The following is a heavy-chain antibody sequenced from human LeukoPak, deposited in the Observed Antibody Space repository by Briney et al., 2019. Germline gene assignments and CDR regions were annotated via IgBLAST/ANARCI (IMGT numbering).Heavy chain of an antibody. CDR2: INHSGST. V-gene: IGHV4-34*01. J-gene: IGHJ5*02. Sequence: SETLSLTCAVYGGSFSGYYWSWIRQPRGKGLEWIGEINHSGSTNYNPSLKSRVTISVDTSKNQFSLKLSSVTAADTAVYYCARGYPTLGYCSGGSCYRRINWFDPWGQGTLVTVSS. CDR3: ARGYPTLGYCSGGSCYRRINWFDP. D-gene: IGHD2-15*01. CDR1: GGSFSGYY.